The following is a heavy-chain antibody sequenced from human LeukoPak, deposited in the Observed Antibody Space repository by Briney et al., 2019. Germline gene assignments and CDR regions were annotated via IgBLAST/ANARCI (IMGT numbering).Heavy chain of an antibody. CDR1: GFTFSNHG. CDR2: ISHDGSNK. Sequence: GRSLRLSCAASGFTFSNHGMHWVRQAPGKGLQWVAFISHDGSNKYYVDSVKGRFTISRDNSKNTLYLQMNSLRAEDTAVYYCAKPNYGDSYFDYWGQGTLVTVSS. V-gene: IGHV3-30*18. CDR3: AKPNYGDSYFDY. D-gene: IGHD4-17*01. J-gene: IGHJ4*02.